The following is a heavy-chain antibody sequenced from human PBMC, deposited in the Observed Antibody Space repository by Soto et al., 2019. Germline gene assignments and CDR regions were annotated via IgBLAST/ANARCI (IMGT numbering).Heavy chain of an antibody. J-gene: IGHJ6*02. Sequence: SLRLSCSASVFTCSDYYMSWIRQAPGKGLEWVSYISSSGSTIYYADSVKGRFTISRDNAKNSLYLQMNSLRAEDTAVYYCARDPPAYSSSPGGYYYGMDVWGQGTTVTVSS. CDR1: VFTCSDYY. CDR3: ARDPPAYSSSPGGYYYGMDV. V-gene: IGHV3-11*01. CDR2: ISSSGSTI. D-gene: IGHD6-6*01.